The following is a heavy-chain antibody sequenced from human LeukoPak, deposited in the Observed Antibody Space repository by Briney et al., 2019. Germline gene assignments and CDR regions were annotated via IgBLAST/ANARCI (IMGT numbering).Heavy chain of an antibody. D-gene: IGHD4-17*01. CDR1: GFTFTNYW. CDR2: IKQDRSEK. V-gene: IGHV3-7*01. Sequence: GGSLRLSCAASGFTFTNYWMSWVRQAPGKGLELVANIKQDRSEKYYVDSVKGRFTISRDNAKNSLYLQMNSLRAEDTAVYYCARAPMTTEDYWGQGTLVTVSS. J-gene: IGHJ4*02. CDR3: ARAPMTTEDY.